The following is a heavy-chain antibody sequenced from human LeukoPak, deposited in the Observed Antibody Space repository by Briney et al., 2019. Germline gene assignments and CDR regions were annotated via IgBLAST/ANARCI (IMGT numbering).Heavy chain of an antibody. D-gene: IGHD3-9*01. Sequence: ASVKVSCKASGYTFTGYYMHWVRQAPGQGLEWMGWINPNSGGTNYAQNFQGRVTMTRDTSISTAYMELTSLRSDDTALYYCARTLTGGRGGYFDYWGQGTLVTVSS. CDR3: ARTLTGGRGGYFDY. CDR2: INPNSGGT. V-gene: IGHV1-2*02. CDR1: GYTFTGYY. J-gene: IGHJ4*02.